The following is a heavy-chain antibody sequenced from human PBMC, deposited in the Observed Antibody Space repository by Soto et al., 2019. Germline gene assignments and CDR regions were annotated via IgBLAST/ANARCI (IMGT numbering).Heavy chain of an antibody. V-gene: IGHV4-34*01. J-gene: IGHJ5*02. D-gene: IGHD6-13*01. Sequence: SETLSLTCAVYGGSFSGYYWSWIRQPPGKGLEWIGEINHSGSTNYNPSLKSRVTISVDTSKNQFSLKLSSVTAADTAVYYCARGGPTGIAAAATGWFDPWGREPWSPSPQ. CDR1: GGSFSGYY. CDR3: ARGGPTGIAAAATGWFDP. CDR2: INHSGST.